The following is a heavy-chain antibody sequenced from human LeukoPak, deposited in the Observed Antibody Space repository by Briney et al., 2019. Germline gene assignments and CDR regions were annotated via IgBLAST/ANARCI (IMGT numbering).Heavy chain of an antibody. D-gene: IGHD2-2*01. J-gene: IGHJ4*02. CDR1: GFTFSSYA. Sequence: PGGSLRLSCAASGFTFSSYAMHWVRQAPGKGLVWVSRINSDGSSTSYADSVKGRFTISRDNAKNTLYLQMNSLRAEDTAVYYCARDGYCSSTSCYYFDYWGQGTLVTVSS. CDR2: INSDGSST. CDR3: ARDGYCSSTSCYYFDY. V-gene: IGHV3-74*01.